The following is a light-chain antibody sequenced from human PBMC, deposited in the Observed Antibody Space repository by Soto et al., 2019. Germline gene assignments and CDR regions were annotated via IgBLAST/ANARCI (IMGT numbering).Light chain of an antibody. Sequence: EIVVTQSPATLSVSPGERVTLSCRASQSVSSSLAGYQQRPGQAPRLLIYDTSTRTAGIAARFSGSGSGTKFTLTIRSLESEDSAVYYCQQYVHWPPGAFGQGTTVEI. CDR3: QQYVHWPPGA. CDR1: QSVSSS. V-gene: IGKV3-15*01. J-gene: IGKJ1*01. CDR2: DTS.